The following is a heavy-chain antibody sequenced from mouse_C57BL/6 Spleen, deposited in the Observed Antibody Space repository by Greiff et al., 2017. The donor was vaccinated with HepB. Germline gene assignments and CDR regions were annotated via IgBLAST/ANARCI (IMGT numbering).Heavy chain of an antibody. Sequence: QVQLQQSGAELAKPGASVKLSCKASGYTFTSYWMHWVKQRPGQGLEWIGYINPSSGYTKYNQKFKDKATFTADKSSSTTYLQLSSLTYEDSAVYYCARRSNFGGYAMDYWGQGTSVTVSS. V-gene: IGHV1-7*01. CDR2: INPSSGYT. D-gene: IGHD2-5*01. CDR1: GYTFTSYW. J-gene: IGHJ4*01. CDR3: ARRSNFGGYAMDY.